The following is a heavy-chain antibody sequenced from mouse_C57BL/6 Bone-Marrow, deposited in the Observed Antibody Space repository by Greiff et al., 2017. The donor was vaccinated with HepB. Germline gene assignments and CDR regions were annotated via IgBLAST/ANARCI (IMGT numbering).Heavy chain of an antibody. CDR1: GYTFTSYW. CDR2: INPSSGYT. V-gene: IGHV1-7*01. CDR3: ARGDYGTCAY. Sequence: QVQLKQSGAELAKPGASVKLSCKASGYTFTSYWMPWVKQRPGQGLEWIGYINPSSGYTKYNQKFKDKATLTADKSSSTAYMQLSSLTYEDSAVYCCARGDYGTCAYWGQGTLVTVSA. J-gene: IGHJ3*01. D-gene: IGHD2-1*01.